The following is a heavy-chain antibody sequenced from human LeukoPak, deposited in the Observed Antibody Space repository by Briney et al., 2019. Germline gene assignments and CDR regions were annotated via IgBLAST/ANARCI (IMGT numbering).Heavy chain of an antibody. CDR2: ISSSGSTI. CDR1: GFTFSSYE. D-gene: IGHD3-10*02. J-gene: IGHJ6*04. V-gene: IGHV3-48*03. CDR3: AELGITMIGGV. Sequence: AGGSLRPSCAASGFTFSSYEMNWVRQAPGKGLEWVSYISSSGSTIHYADSVKGRFTISRDNAKNSLYLQMNSLRAEDTAVYYCAELGITMIGGVWGKGTTVTISS.